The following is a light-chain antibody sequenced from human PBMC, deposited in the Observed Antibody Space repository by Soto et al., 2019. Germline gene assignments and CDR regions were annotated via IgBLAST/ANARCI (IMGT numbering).Light chain of an antibody. V-gene: IGLV2-11*01. CDR3: CSYAGIFTWV. Sequence: QSVLTQPRSVSGSPGQSVTISCTGTSSDVGAYNYVSWYQQHPGKAPKLLIYDASKRPSGVPDRFSAFKSGSAASLTISGLQTEDEADYYCCSYAGIFTWVFGGGTKLTVL. J-gene: IGLJ3*02. CDR2: DAS. CDR1: SSDVGAYNY.